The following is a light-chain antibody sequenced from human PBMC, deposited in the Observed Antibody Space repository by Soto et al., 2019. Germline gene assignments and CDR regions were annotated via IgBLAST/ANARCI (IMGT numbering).Light chain of an antibody. CDR2: QDN. Sequence: SYELTQPPSVSVSPGQTASITCSGYKLGDKYACWYQQKPGQSPVLVIYQDNKRPSGIPERFSGSNSGDTATLTISGTQAMDEADYYCQAWDSNTYVFGTGTKLTVL. CDR3: QAWDSNTYV. CDR1: KLGDKY. V-gene: IGLV3-1*01. J-gene: IGLJ1*01.